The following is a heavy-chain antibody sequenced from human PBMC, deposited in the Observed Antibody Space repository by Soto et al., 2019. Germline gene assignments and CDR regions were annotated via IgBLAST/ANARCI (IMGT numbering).Heavy chain of an antibody. V-gene: IGHV4-31*03. D-gene: IGHD2-21*02. CDR1: GGSISSGGYY. CDR3: ARSRVTGTYPPDFQP. Sequence: QVQLQESGPGLVKPSQTLSLTCTASGGSISSGGYYWSWMRQHPGKGLEWIGYIYYSGSTYYNPSLKSRVNKAVDTSNNQFSLKLSSLNAAATAVYYCARSRVTGTYPPDFQPWCQGTLVTVSS. CDR2: IYYSGST. J-gene: IGHJ1*01.